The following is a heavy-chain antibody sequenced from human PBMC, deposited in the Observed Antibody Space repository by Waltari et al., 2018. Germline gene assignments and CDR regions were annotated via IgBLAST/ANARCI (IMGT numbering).Heavy chain of an antibody. CDR1: GFTFSSYA. CDR2: IYSGGST. V-gene: IGHV3-23*03. J-gene: IGHJ4*02. Sequence: EVQLLESGGGLVQPGGSLRLSCAASGFTFSSYAMSWVRQAPGKGLEWVSVIYSGGSTYYADSVKGRFTISRDNSKNTLYLQMNSLRAEDTAVYYCAKGNTGYFDYWGQGTLVTVSS. D-gene: IGHD1-1*01. CDR3: AKGNTGYFDY.